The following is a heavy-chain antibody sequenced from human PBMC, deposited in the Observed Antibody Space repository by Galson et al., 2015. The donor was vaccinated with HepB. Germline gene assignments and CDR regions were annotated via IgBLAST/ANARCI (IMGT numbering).Heavy chain of an antibody. CDR1: GGTFSSYA. V-gene: IGHV1-69*13. J-gene: IGHJ4*02. D-gene: IGHD5-24*01. CDR2: IIPIYDTA. CDR3: ARGAKWLQFEGPFDY. Sequence: SVKVSCKASGGTFSSYAISWVRQAPRQGLEWMGGIIPIYDTANYAQKFQGRVTITADESTSTAYMELSSLRSEDTAVYYCARGAKWLQFEGPFDYWGQGTLVTVSS.